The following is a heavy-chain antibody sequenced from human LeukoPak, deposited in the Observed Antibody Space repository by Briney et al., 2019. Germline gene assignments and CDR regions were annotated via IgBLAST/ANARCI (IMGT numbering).Heavy chain of an antibody. J-gene: IGHJ4*02. CDR2: FDPEDGET. Sequence: ASVKVSCKVSGYTLTELSMHWVRQAPGKGLEWMGGFDPEDGETIYAQKFQGRVTMTEDTSTDTAYMELSSLRSEDTAVYYCATLVDSWSGYDFDYWGQGTLVTVSS. V-gene: IGHV1-24*01. CDR1: GYTLTELS. D-gene: IGHD3-3*01. CDR3: ATLVDSWSGYDFDY.